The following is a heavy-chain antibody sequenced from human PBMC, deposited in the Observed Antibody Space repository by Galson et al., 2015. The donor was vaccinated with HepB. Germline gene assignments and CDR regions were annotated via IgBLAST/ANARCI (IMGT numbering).Heavy chain of an antibody. V-gene: IGHV3-74*01. CDR3: SSRRYCSGGSCQYS. J-gene: IGHJ4*02. D-gene: IGHD2-15*01. CDR2: INADGRTT. CDR1: GFTFRTYW. Sequence: SLRLSCAASGFTFRTYWMHWARQAPGRGLVWVSRINADGRTTFYADSVKGRFTISRDNAKNTLYLQMNSLRAEDTAVYYCSSRRYCSGGSCQYSWGQGTLVTVSS.